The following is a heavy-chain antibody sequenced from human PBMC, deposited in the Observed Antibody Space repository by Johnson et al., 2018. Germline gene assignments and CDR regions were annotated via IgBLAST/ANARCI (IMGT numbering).Heavy chain of an antibody. D-gene: IGHD5-18*01. CDR2: IKEDGSEK. J-gene: IGHJ6*02. CDR1: GFPFGNYW. V-gene: IGHV3-7*01. CDR3: ARALRGYRYGTGLDYYGMDV. Sequence: EVQLVESGGGFVQPGGSLRLSCAASGFPFGNYWMSWVRQAPGKGLEWVANIKEDGSEKYYVDSGKGRVTISRDNSKNSLSLQMNSLRAEDTAVYYCARALRGYRYGTGLDYYGMDVWGQGTTVPVS.